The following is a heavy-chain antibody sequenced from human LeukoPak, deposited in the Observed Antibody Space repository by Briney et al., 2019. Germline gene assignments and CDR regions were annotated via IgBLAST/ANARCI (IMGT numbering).Heavy chain of an antibody. J-gene: IGHJ4*02. V-gene: IGHV3-30*03. CDR2: ISYDGSNK. D-gene: IGHD3-10*01. CDR1: GFTFSNYW. Sequence: QPGGSLRLSCAASGFTFSNYWMHWVRQAPGKGLEWVAVISYDGSNKYYADSVKGRFTISRDNSKNTLYLQMNSLRAEDTAVYYCARGSYGSGSYTFDYWGQGTLVTVSS. CDR3: ARGSYGSGSYTFDY.